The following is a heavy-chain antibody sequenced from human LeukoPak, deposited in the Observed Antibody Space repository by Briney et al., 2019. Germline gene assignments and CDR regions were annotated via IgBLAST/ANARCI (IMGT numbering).Heavy chain of an antibody. Sequence: GGSLRLSCVASGLSVSSNYMSWVRQAPGKGLEWVSVIYRDGSSYYAESVKGRFTISRDNSKNALYIQMNSLRAEDTAVYYCARSFYDILIGYYQYFDYWGQGTLVTVSS. CDR2: IYRDGSS. CDR1: GLSVSSNY. CDR3: ARSFYDILIGYYQYFDY. D-gene: IGHD3-9*01. V-gene: IGHV3-66*01. J-gene: IGHJ4*02.